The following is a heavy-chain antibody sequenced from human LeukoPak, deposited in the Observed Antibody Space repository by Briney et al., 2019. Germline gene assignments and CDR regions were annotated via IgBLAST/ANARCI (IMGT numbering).Heavy chain of an antibody. Sequence: GGSLRLSCAASGFTFSSYAMSWARQAPGKGLEWVSAISGSGGSTYYADSVKGRFTISRDNSKNTLYLQMNSLRAEDTAVYYCAKDTHCSGGSCYENYWGQGTLVTVSS. V-gene: IGHV3-23*01. J-gene: IGHJ4*02. CDR3: AKDTHCSGGSCYENY. D-gene: IGHD2-15*01. CDR1: GFTFSSYA. CDR2: ISGSGGST.